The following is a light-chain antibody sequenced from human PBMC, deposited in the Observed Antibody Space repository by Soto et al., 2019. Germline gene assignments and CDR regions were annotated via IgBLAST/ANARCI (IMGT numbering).Light chain of an antibody. Sequence: QSVLAQPPSASSTPGQGVTISCSGSTSNIGSNYVYWYQQLPGTAPKLLIYRNNQRPSGVPDRFSGSKSGTSASLAISGLRSDDEADYFCATWDDSLNGFYVFGTGTKATVL. CDR1: TSNIGSNY. CDR2: RNN. V-gene: IGLV1-47*01. J-gene: IGLJ1*01. CDR3: ATWDDSLNGFYV.